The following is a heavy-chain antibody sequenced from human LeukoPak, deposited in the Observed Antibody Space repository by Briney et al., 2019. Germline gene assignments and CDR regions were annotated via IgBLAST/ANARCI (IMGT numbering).Heavy chain of an antibody. CDR2: ISTYNGNT. CDR1: GYTFTSYG. J-gene: IGHJ5*02. V-gene: IGHV1-18*01. Sequence: ASVKVSCKASGYTFTSYGISWVRQAPGQGLEWMGWISTYNGNTNYAQKLQGRVTMTEDTSTDTAYMELSSLRSEDTAVYYCATAPTAATVWFDPWGQGTLVTVSS. CDR3: ATAPTAATVWFDP. D-gene: IGHD2-15*01.